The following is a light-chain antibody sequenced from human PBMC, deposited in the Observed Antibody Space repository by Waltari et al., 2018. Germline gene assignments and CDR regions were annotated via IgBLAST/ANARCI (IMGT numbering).Light chain of an antibody. CDR2: MVP. CDR1: ESLVHTDGNTY. CDR3: MQSTHWPPWT. V-gene: IGKV2-30*02. Sequence: DVVMTQSPLSLPVTLGQPASISCRSSESLVHTDGNTYLHWFQQRPGQPTRSQIYMVPQRDSGVPDRFSGSGSGTDFTLKISRVEAEDVGIYYCMQSTHWPPWTFGQGTKVEIK. J-gene: IGKJ1*01.